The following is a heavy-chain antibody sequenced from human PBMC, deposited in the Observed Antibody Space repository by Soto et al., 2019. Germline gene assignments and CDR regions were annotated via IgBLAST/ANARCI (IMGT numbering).Heavy chain of an antibody. CDR3: AGHYNIAGFAD. CDR1: GFTLSSFG. J-gene: IGHJ4*02. V-gene: IGHV1-18*04. CDR2: INSYNGDT. D-gene: IGHD1-20*01. Sequence: QVQFVQSGVEVKKPGASVKVSCKLSGFTLSSFGFNWVRQAPGQGLEWMGRINSYNGDTHYAQDFQGRVTMTTDSSGSTAYMEVRSLRSDDTAVYFCAGHYNIAGFADWGQGTLVTVSS.